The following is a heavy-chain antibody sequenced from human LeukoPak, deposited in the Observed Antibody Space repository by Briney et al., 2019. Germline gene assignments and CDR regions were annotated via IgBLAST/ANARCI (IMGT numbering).Heavy chain of an antibody. CDR2: INYKGGTT. Sequence: GGSLRLSCAASGFTLSSFSMHWVRQSPGRGLEYVSAINYKGGTTYYADSVKGRFTISRDNSKNTLYLQMNSLRAEDTAVYYCAKSFSTYYYDSSGYLGDAFDIWGQGTMVTVSS. CDR1: GFTLSSFS. V-gene: IGHV3-64*02. D-gene: IGHD3-22*01. CDR3: AKSFSTYYYDSSGYLGDAFDI. J-gene: IGHJ3*02.